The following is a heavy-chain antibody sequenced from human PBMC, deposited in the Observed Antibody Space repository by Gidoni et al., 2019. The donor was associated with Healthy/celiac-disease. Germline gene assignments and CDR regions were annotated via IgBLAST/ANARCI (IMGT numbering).Heavy chain of an antibody. V-gene: IGHV4-59*08. J-gene: IGHJ5*02. Sequence: QVQLQESGPGLVKPSETLSLTCTVSGGSISSYYWSWIRQPPGKGLEWIGYIYYSGSTNYNPSLKSRVTISVDTSKNQFSLKLSSVTAADTAVYYCARLGVGRDGYNFVGEDNWFDPWGQGTLVTVSS. CDR2: IYYSGST. D-gene: IGHD5-12*01. CDR1: GGSISSYY. CDR3: ARLGVGRDGYNFVGEDNWFDP.